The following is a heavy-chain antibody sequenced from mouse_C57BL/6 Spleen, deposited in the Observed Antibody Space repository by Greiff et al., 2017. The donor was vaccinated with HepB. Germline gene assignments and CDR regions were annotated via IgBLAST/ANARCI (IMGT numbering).Heavy chain of an antibody. CDR1: GYTFTSYW. CDR3: ARGSDGYPSWFAD. CDR2: IDPSDSET. V-gene: IGHV1-52*01. Sequence: QVQLQQPGAELVRPGSSVKLSCKASGYTFTSYWMHWVKQRPIQGLEWIGNIDPSDSETHYNQKFKDKATLTVDKSSSTAYMQLSSLTSEDSAVYYCARGSDGYPSWFADWGQGTLVTVSA. J-gene: IGHJ3*01. D-gene: IGHD2-3*01.